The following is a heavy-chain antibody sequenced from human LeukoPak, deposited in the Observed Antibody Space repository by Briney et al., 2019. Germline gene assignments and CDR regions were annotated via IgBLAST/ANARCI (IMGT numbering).Heavy chain of an antibody. Sequence: SETLSLTCAVYGGSFSGYYWSWIRQPPGKGLEWIGEINHSGSTNYNPSLKSRVTISVDTSKNQFSPKLSSVAAADTAVHYCASTHYDILTGRYTLFDYWGQGTLVTVSS. CDR3: ASTHYDILTGRYTLFDY. V-gene: IGHV4-34*01. CDR2: INHSGST. J-gene: IGHJ4*02. D-gene: IGHD3-9*01. CDR1: GGSFSGYY.